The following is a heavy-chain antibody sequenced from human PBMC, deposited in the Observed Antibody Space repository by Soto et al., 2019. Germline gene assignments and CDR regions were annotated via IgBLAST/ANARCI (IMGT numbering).Heavy chain of an antibody. V-gene: IGHV5-51*07. CDR1: EYNFANFC. J-gene: IGHJ3*02. CDR3: EEGYSNGLDAFDI. D-gene: IGHD3-22*01. CDR2: IFPGDSDT. Sequence: XESLKLYWQCSEYNFANFCIGLVHQMPGKGLEWMGMIFPGDSDTKNSPSLEGQITMSVDKSDSSAYLQWRSLKASDTAIYCCEEGYSNGLDAFDIWGQGTMVTVSS.